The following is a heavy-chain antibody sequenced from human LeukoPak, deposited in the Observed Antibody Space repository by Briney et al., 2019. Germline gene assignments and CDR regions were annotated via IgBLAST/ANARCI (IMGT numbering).Heavy chain of an antibody. CDR1: GYTFTSYG. D-gene: IGHD6-19*01. CDR2: ISTYNANT. CDR3: ARDWPDRRAGIGDY. Sequence: ASVKVSCKASGYTFTSYGISWVRQAPGQGLEWMGWISTYNANTHYAQKFQGRVTMTTDTSTSTAYMELRSLRSDDTAVYYCARDWPDRRAGIGDYWGQGTLVTVSS. V-gene: IGHV1-18*01. J-gene: IGHJ4*02.